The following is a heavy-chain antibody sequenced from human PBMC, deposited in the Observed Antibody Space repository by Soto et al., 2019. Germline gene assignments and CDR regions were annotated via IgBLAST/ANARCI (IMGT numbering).Heavy chain of an antibody. CDR3: ARVRRDGYNLDY. D-gene: IGHD5-12*01. CDR2: IYYSGST. Sequence: NPSETLSLTCTVSGGSISSYYWSWIRQPPGKGLEWIGYIYYSGSTNYNPSLKSRVTISVDTSKNQFSLKLSSVTAADTAVYYCARVRRDGYNLDYWGQGTLVTVS. V-gene: IGHV4-59*01. CDR1: GGSISSYY. J-gene: IGHJ4*02.